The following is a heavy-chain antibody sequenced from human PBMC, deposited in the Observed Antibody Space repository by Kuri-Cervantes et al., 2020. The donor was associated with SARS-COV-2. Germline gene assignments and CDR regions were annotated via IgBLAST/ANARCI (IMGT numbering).Heavy chain of an antibody. D-gene: IGHD3-16*02. CDR2: ISGSGDNT. J-gene: IGHJ4*02. Sequence: GGSLRLSCAASGFTFSSYAMSWVRQAPGKGLEWVSAISGSGDNTYYADSVKGRLIISRDNSKNTLYLQTNSLRAEDTAAYYCARSYDHYDYVWGSYRYTGRVGYFDYWGQGTLVTVSS. CDR1: GFTFSSYA. V-gene: IGHV3-23*01. CDR3: ARSYDHYDYVWGSYRYTGRVGYFDY.